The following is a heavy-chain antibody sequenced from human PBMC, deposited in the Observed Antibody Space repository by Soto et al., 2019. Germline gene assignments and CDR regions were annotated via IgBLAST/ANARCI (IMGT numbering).Heavy chain of an antibody. Sequence: ASVKVSCEACGGSFSSYAISWVRQAPRQGLKWMGGIIPIFGTANYAQKFQGRVTITADESTSTAYMELSSLRSEDTAVYYCARDMGYYDSSGNHYYYYGMDVWGQGTTVTVSS. CDR3: ARDMGYYDSSGNHYYYYGMDV. V-gene: IGHV1-69*13. CDR1: GGSFSSYA. J-gene: IGHJ6*02. D-gene: IGHD3-22*01. CDR2: IIPIFGTA.